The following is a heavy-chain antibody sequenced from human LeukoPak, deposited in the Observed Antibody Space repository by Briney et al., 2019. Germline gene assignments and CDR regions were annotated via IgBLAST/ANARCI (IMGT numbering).Heavy chain of an antibody. CDR2: IWYDGSEE. Sequence: GGSLRLSCAASGFTFSRYGMHWVRQAPGKGLERVAIIWYDGSEEYYGDSVKGRVTISRDNSKNMVYLQMNSLRGEDTAVYYCARGSGLVVRGDYFDYWGQGTLVTVSS. J-gene: IGHJ4*02. CDR3: ARGSGLVVRGDYFDY. V-gene: IGHV3-33*01. CDR1: GFTFSRYG. D-gene: IGHD3-10*01.